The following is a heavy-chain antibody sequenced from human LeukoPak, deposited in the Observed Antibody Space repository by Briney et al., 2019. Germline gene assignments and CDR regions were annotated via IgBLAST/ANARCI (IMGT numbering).Heavy chain of an antibody. Sequence: GASVKVSCKASGYTFTSYGISWVRQAPGQGLEWMGWISAYNGNTNYAQKLQGRVTMTTDISTSTAYMELRSLRSDDTAVYYCAKGSSGYYTRGPCDYWGQGTLVTVSS. CDR1: GYTFTSYG. D-gene: IGHD3-22*01. V-gene: IGHV1-18*01. CDR3: AKGSSGYYTRGPCDY. CDR2: ISAYNGNT. J-gene: IGHJ4*02.